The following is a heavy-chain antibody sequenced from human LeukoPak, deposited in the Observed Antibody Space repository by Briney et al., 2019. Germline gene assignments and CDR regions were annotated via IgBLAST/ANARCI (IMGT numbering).Heavy chain of an antibody. CDR3: AKDLVNGGATQDPTLDY. CDR2: IWYDGSNK. CDR1: GFTFSSYG. V-gene: IGHV3-33*06. Sequence: GGSLRLSCAASGFTFSSYGMHWVRQAPGKGLEWVAVIWYDGSNKYYADSVKGRFTISRDNSKNTLYLQMNSLRAEDTAVYYCAKDLVNGGATQDPTLDYWGQGTLVTVSS. J-gene: IGHJ4*02. D-gene: IGHD1-26*01.